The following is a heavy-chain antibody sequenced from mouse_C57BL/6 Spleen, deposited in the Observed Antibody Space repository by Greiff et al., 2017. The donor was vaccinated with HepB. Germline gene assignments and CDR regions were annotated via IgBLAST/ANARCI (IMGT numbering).Heavy chain of an antibody. V-gene: IGHV1-78*01. J-gene: IGHJ2*01. D-gene: IGHD1-1*01. CDR1: GYTFTDHT. CDR2: IYPRDGST. Sequence: VQLQQSDAELVKPGASVKISCKVSGYTFTDHTIHWMKQRPEQGLEWVGYIYPRDGSTKYNEKFKGKATLTADKSSSTAYMQLNSLTSEDSAVYFCAREGDYYGSSLDYWGQGTTLTVSS. CDR3: AREGDYYGSSLDY.